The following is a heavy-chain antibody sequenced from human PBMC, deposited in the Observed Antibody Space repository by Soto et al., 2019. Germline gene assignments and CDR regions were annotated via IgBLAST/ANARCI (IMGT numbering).Heavy chain of an antibody. CDR2: IYYSGST. Sequence: TVSGGSISSYYWSWIRQPPGKGLEWIGYIYYSGSTNYNPSLKSRVTISVDTSKNQFSLKLSSVTAADTAVYYCARAYGSGSRSKNWFDPWGQGTLVTVSS. J-gene: IGHJ5*02. V-gene: IGHV4-59*01. CDR1: GGSISSYY. CDR3: ARAYGSGSRSKNWFDP. D-gene: IGHD3-10*01.